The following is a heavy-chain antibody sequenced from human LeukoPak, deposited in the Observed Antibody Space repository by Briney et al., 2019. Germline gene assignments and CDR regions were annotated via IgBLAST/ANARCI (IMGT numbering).Heavy chain of an antibody. CDR3: ARDLTIFSASHREDY. CDR2: IDSSSSFI. Sequence: PGGSLRLSCAASGFTFSNYNINWVRQAPGKGLEWVSSIDSSSSFIYYADSVKGRFTISRDNAKNSLYLQMNSLRAEDTAVYYCARDLTIFSASHREDYWGQGTLVTVSS. CDR1: GFTFSNYN. J-gene: IGHJ4*02. D-gene: IGHD3-9*01. V-gene: IGHV3-21*01.